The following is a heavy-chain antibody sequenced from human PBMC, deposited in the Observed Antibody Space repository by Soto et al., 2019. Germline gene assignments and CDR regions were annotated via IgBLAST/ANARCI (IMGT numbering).Heavy chain of an antibody. Sequence: WTWIRQPPGKGLEWIGFINYSGSTNYNPSLKSRVTISVDTSQNQFSLKVTSVTAADTALYYCARRFCGSATCYADYWGQGTLVTVSS. CDR2: INYSGST. CDR3: ARRFCGSATCYADY. V-gene: IGHV4-59*01. D-gene: IGHD2-2*01. J-gene: IGHJ4*02.